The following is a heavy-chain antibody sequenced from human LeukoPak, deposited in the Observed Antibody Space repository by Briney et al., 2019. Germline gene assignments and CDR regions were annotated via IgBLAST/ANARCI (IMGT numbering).Heavy chain of an antibody. CDR3: ARGRRYSLLSWFDP. J-gene: IGHJ5*02. Sequence: SETLSLTCAVYGGSFSGYYWSWIRQPPGKGLEWIGEINHSGSTNYNPSLKSRVTISVDTSKNQFSLKLSSVTAADTAVYHCARGRRYSLLSWFDPWGQGTLVTVSS. V-gene: IGHV4-34*01. CDR1: GGSFSGYY. D-gene: IGHD5-18*01. CDR2: INHSGST.